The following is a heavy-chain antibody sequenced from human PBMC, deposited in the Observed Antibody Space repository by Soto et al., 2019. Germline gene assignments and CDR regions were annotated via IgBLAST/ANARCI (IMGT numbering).Heavy chain of an antibody. J-gene: IGHJ3*02. CDR2: IYWDDDK. V-gene: IGHV2-5*02. Sequence: SGPTLVKPTQTLTLTCTFSGFSLSTSGVGVGWIRQPPGKALEWLALIYWDDDKRYSPSLKSRLTITKDTSKNQVVLTMTNMDPVDTATYYCAHMAGGGYSGYEFGDAFDIWGQGTMVTVSS. D-gene: IGHD5-12*01. CDR3: AHMAGGGYSGYEFGDAFDI. CDR1: GFSLSTSGVG.